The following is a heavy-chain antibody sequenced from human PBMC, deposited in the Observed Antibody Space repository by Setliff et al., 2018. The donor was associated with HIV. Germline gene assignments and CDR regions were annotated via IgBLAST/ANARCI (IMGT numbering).Heavy chain of an antibody. CDR1: YGSISGHY. D-gene: IGHD6-13*01. V-gene: IGHV4-59*11. CDR3: ARLPDINSWPFDY. J-gene: IGHJ4*02. CDR2: IHHSGGT. Sequence: SETLSLTCTVSYGSISGHYWTWIRQPPGKGLEWIGYIHHSGGTQYNPSLMSRLTMSVDSSKNQFSLSLSSVTAADTAVYYCARLPDINSWPFDYWGQGNLVTVSS.